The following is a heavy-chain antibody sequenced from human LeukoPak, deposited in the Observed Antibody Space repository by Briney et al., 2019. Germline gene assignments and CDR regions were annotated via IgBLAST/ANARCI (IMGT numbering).Heavy chain of an antibody. CDR2: ISWNSGSI. CDR1: GFTFSTYW. D-gene: IGHD4-17*01. Sequence: PGGSLRLSCAASGFTFSTYWMHWVRQAPGKGLEWVSGISWNSGSIGYADSVKGRFTISRDNAKNSLYLQMNSLRAEDTALYYCAKGDYGDYFWGYEHNWFDPWGQGTLVTVSS. J-gene: IGHJ5*02. CDR3: AKGDYGDYFWGYEHNWFDP. V-gene: IGHV3-9*01.